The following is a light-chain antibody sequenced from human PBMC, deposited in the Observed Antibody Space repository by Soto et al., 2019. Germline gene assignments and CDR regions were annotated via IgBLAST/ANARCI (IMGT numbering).Light chain of an antibody. CDR3: QPYNSYSWT. CDR1: QSISSW. J-gene: IGKJ1*01. Sequence: DIQMTQYPSTMSASVGDRASSTRRASQSISSWLAWYQQKPGKAAKLLIYDASSLESGVPSRFSGSGSGTEFTLTISSLQPDDFATYYCQPYNSYSWTFGQGTQVEIK. V-gene: IGKV1-5*01. CDR2: DAS.